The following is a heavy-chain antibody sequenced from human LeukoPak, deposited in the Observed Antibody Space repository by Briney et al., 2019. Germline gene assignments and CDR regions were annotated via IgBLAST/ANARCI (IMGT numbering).Heavy chain of an antibody. J-gene: IGHJ4*02. CDR1: GYTFTSYF. Sequence: ASVKVSCKASGYTFTSYFMHWVRQAPGQGLEWMGIVNPSGGSTSHAQKFQGRVTMTRDTSTSTVYMELSSLRSEDTAVYYCARTAGRTFDYWGQGTLVTVSS. V-gene: IGHV1-46*01. CDR2: VNPSGGST. CDR3: ARTAGRTFDY. D-gene: IGHD6-6*01.